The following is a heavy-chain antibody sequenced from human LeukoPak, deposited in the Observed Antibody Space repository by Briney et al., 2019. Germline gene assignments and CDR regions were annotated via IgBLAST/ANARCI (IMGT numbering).Heavy chain of an antibody. Sequence: GGSLRLSCAASGFTFSNSAMSWVRQAPGKGLELFSTLSGSGITIYYADSVKGRFTISRDNSKNTLYLQMNSLRAEDTAVYYCAKGIYSSGWSYFDYWGHGTLVTVSS. CDR2: LSGSGITI. CDR1: GFTFSNSA. CDR3: AKGIYSSGWSYFDY. D-gene: IGHD6-19*01. V-gene: IGHV3-23*01. J-gene: IGHJ4*01.